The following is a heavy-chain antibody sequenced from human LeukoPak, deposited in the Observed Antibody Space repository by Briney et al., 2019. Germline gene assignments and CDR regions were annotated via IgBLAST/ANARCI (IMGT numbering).Heavy chain of an antibody. CDR2: IYYSGST. J-gene: IGHJ5*02. CDR1: GGSISSYY. Sequence: PSETLSLTCTVSGGSISSYYWGWIRQPPGKGLEWIGSIYYSGSTYYNPSLKSRVTISVDTSKNQFSLKLSSVTAADTAVYYCARLGYCSGGSCYNSNWFDPWGQGTLVTVSS. D-gene: IGHD2-15*01. CDR3: ARLGYCSGGSCYNSNWFDP. V-gene: IGHV4-39*01.